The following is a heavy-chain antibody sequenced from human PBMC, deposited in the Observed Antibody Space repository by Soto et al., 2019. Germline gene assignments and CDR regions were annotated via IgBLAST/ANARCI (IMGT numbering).Heavy chain of an antibody. CDR2: ILYTGTT. CDR3: ARGEDAFFFHGLDV. D-gene: IGHD3-3*01. V-gene: IGHV4-39*02. CDR1: GASIGKGNHI. J-gene: IGHJ6*02. Sequence: VTLPVTCTICGASIGKGNHIRASIRQAPGKGLEWIASILYTGTTSYNSSLKSRVAISVDTSKNQFSLKLNSVTAADTAVYYCARGEDAFFFHGLDVWGQGITVT.